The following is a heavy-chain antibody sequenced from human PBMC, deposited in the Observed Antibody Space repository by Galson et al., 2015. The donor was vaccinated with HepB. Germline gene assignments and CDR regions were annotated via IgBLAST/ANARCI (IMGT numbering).Heavy chain of an antibody. V-gene: IGHV3-30-3*01. CDR3: ARDRSISQYSSSSAVDY. CDR1: GFTFSIYA. J-gene: IGHJ4*02. Sequence: SLRLSCAASGFTFSIYAMHWVRQAPGKGLEWVAVISYDGSNKYYADSVKGRFTISRDNSKNTLYLQMNSLRAEDTAVYYCARDRSISQYSSSSAVDYWGQGTLVTVSS. D-gene: IGHD6-6*01. CDR2: ISYDGSNK.